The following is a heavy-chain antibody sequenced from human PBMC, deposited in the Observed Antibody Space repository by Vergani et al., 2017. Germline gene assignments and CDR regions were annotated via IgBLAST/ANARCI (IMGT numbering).Heavy chain of an antibody. V-gene: IGHV3-9*01. Sequence: EVHLEESGGGLVQPGRSLRLSCAASGFSFADYDMHWVRQAPGKGLEWVSGISWNSGRIVYADSVKGRFTISRDNAKNSLYLQMNSPRAEDTALYYCARSSSWYIYFDYWGQGTLVTVSS. CDR2: ISWNSGRI. D-gene: IGHD6-13*01. J-gene: IGHJ4*02. CDR3: ARSSSWYIYFDY. CDR1: GFSFADYD.